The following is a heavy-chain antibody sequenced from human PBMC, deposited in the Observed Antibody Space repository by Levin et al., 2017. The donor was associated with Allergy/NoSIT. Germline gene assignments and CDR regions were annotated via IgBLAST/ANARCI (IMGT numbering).Heavy chain of an antibody. CDR2: IGTAGDT. J-gene: IGHJ3*02. CDR3: ARVGSLGDAPDAFDI. CDR1: GFTFSSYD. V-gene: IGHV3-13*01. D-gene: IGHD3-10*01. Sequence: TGGSLRLSCAASGFTFSSYDMHWVRQATGKGLEWVSAIGTAGDTYYPGSVKGRFTISRENAKNSLYLQMNSLRAGDTAVYYCARVGSLGDAPDAFDIWGQGTMVTVSS.